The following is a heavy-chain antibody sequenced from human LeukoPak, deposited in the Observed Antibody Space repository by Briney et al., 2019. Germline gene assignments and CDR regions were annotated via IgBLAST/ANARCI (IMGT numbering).Heavy chain of an antibody. J-gene: IGHJ4*02. CDR2: ISYDGSNK. CDR3: AKGLQLWAPIDY. CDR1: AFTFSSYG. Sequence: GGSLRLSCAASAFTFSSYGMHWVRQAPGKGLEWVAVISYDGSNKYYADSVKGRFTISRDNSKNTLHLQMNSLRGEDTAVYYCAKGLQLWAPIDYWGQGTLVTVSS. V-gene: IGHV3-30*18. D-gene: IGHD5-18*01.